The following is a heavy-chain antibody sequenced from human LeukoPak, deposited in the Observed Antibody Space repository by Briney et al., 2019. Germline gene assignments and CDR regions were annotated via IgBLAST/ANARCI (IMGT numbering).Heavy chain of an antibody. V-gene: IGHV4-59*12. CDR3: AREAGKDRITMVRGVKTDWFDP. D-gene: IGHD3-10*01. J-gene: IGHJ5*02. CDR2: IYYSGST. Sequence: PSETLSLTCTVSGGSISSYYWSWIRQPPGKGLEWIGYIYYSGSTNYNPSLKSRFTISIDTSKNQISLKLSSVTAADTAVYYCAREAGKDRITMVRGVKTDWFDPWGQGTLVTVSS. CDR1: GGSISSYY.